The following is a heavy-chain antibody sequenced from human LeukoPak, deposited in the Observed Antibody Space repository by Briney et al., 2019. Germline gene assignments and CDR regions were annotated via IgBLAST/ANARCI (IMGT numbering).Heavy chain of an antibody. CDR2: ISYDGSNK. CDR3: AKGTGRRVTTFRGNGY. J-gene: IGHJ4*02. CDR1: GFTFSSYG. D-gene: IGHD4-11*01. Sequence: GRSLRLSCAASGFTFSSYGMHWVRQAPGKGLEWVAVISYDGSNKYYADSVKGRFTISRDNSKNTLYLQMNSLRAEDTAVYYCAKGTGRRVTTFRGNGYWGQGTLVTVSS. V-gene: IGHV3-30*18.